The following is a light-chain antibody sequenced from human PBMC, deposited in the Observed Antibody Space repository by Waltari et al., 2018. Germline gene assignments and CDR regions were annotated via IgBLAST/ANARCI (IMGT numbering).Light chain of an antibody. CDR2: DVS. Sequence: QSALTQPASVSGSPGQSITISCTGTSSDVGGYNYVSWYQQHPGKAPKLMIYDVSNRPPGSSNRFSGPKSGNTASLTISGLQAEDEADYYCSSYTSSSTLVFGGGTKLTVL. V-gene: IGLV2-14*03. CDR3: SSYTSSSTLV. CDR1: SSDVGGYNY. J-gene: IGLJ2*01.